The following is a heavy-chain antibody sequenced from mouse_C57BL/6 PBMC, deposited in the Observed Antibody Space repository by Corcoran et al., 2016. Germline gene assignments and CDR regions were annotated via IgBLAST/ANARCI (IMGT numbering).Heavy chain of an antibody. D-gene: IGHD1-1*01. CDR3: ARDPHLITTVVAKYFDV. CDR1: GYSITSGYY. J-gene: IGHJ1*03. CDR2: ISYDGSN. V-gene: IGHV3-6*01. Sequence: DVQLQASGPGLVKPSQSLSLTCSVTGYSITSGYYWNWIRQFPGNKLEWMGYISYDGSNNYNPSLKNRISITRDTSKNQFFLKFNSVTTEDTATYYCARDPHLITTVVAKYFDVWGTGTTVTVSS.